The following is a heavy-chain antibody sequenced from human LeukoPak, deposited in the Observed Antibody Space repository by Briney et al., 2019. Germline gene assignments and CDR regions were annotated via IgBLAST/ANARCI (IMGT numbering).Heavy chain of an antibody. J-gene: IGHJ4*02. CDR2: ILYDGSNK. D-gene: IGHD5-12*01. Sequence: QPGGSLRLSCAASGFTFSSYGMHWVRQAPGKGLEWVAFILYDGSNKYYADSVKGRFTISRDNSKNTLYLQMNSLRAEDTAVYYCARRGSGYDSPYYFDYWGQGTLVTVSS. V-gene: IGHV3-30*02. CDR3: ARRGSGYDSPYYFDY. CDR1: GFTFSSYG.